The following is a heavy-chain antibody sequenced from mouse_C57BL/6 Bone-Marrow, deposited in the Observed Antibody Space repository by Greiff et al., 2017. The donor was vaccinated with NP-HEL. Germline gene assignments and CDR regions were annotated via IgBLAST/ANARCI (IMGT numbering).Heavy chain of an antibody. CDR3: ARSLFYYYGSLWYFDV. J-gene: IGHJ1*03. V-gene: IGHV3-8*01. D-gene: IGHD1-1*01. Sequence: EVQLQQSGPGLAKPSQTLSLTCSVTGYSITSDYWNWIRKFPGNKLEYMGYISYSGSTDYNPSLKSRISITLDTSKNQYYLQLNSVTTEDTATYYCARSLFYYYGSLWYFDVWGTGTTVTVSS. CDR2: ISYSGST. CDR1: GYSITSDY.